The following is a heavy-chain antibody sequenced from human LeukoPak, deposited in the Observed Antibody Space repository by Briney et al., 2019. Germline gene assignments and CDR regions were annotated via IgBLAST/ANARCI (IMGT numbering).Heavy chain of an antibody. Sequence: ASVKVSCEASGGTFSSYAISWVRQAPGQGLEWMGGIIPIFGTANYAQKFQGRVTITTDESTSTAYMELSSLRSEDTAVYYCARAKVPTYYYGSGRVRAFDYWGQGTLVTVSS. CDR1: GGTFSSYA. CDR3: ARAKVPTYYYGSGRVRAFDY. CDR2: IIPIFGTA. D-gene: IGHD3-10*01. J-gene: IGHJ4*02. V-gene: IGHV1-69*05.